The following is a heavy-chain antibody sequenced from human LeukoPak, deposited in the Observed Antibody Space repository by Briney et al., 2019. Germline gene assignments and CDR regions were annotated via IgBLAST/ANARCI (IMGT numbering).Heavy chain of an antibody. CDR2: IKSDGSST. CDR1: GFTFSSYW. V-gene: IGHV3-74*01. CDR3: TRVGYTDEGIDY. D-gene: IGHD5-24*01. Sequence: GGSLRLSCAASGFTFSSYWMHWVRQAPGKGLVWVSHIKSDGSSTSYADSVKGRFTISRDNAKNTLYLQMNSLRAEDTAIYYCTRVGYTDEGIDYWGQGTLVTVSS. J-gene: IGHJ4*02.